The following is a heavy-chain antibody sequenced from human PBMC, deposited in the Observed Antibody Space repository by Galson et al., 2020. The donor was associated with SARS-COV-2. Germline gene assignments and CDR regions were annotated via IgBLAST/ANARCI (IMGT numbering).Heavy chain of an antibody. CDR1: GYTFTGYY. CDR2: INPNSGGT. V-gene: IGHV1-2*02. CDR3: AREGYDYVWGSYRYTFFDY. J-gene: IGHJ4*02. Sequence: GESLKISCKASGYTFTGYYMHWVRQAPGQGLEWMGWINPNSGGTNYAQKFQGRVTMTRDTSISTAYMELSRLRSDDTAVYYCAREGYDYVWGSYRYTFFDYWGQGTLVTVSS. D-gene: IGHD3-16*02.